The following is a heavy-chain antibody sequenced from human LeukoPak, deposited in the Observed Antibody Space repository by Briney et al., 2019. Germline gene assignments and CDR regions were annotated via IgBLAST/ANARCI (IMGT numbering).Heavy chain of an antibody. J-gene: IGHJ4*02. D-gene: IGHD2-2*01. V-gene: IGHV4-34*01. CDR2: INHSGST. CDR3: ARQGIVPAAVIDY. CDR1: GGSFSSYY. Sequence: PSETLSLTCAVYGGSFSSYYWGWIRQPPGKGLEWIGEINHSGSTNYNPSLKSRVTISVDTSKNQFSLKLSSVTAADTAVYYCARQGIVPAAVIDYWGQGTLDTVSS.